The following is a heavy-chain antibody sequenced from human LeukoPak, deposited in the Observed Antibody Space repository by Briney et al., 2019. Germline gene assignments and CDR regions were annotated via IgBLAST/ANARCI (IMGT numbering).Heavy chain of an antibody. J-gene: IGHJ3*01. V-gene: IGHV3-11*04. CDR3: ARDGGVYCSSSSCYPRSFDV. D-gene: IGHD2-2*01. CDR2: TSSSGRTI. Sequence: GGSLRLSCAASGFTFSDHYMSWIRQSPGKGLEYISYTSSSGRTIYYADSVQGRFTISRDNAKNSLFLQMSSLRAEDTAIYYCARDGGVYCSSSSCYPRSFDVWGQGSMVTVSS. CDR1: GFTFSDHY.